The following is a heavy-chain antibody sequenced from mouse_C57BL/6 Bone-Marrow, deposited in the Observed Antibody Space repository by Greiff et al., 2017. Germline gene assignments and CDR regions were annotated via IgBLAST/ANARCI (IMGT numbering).Heavy chain of an antibody. CDR1: GYTFTSYW. CDR3: AREGWLLTAMDF. Sequence: VQLQQPGAELAKPGASVKLSCKASGYTFTSYWMHWVKQRPGQGLEWIGYINPSSGYTKYNQKFKDKATMTVDKSSSTAYMQLSSLTYEDSAVYYCAREGWLLTAMDFWGQGTSVTVSS. CDR2: INPSSGYT. J-gene: IGHJ4*01. D-gene: IGHD2-3*01. V-gene: IGHV1-7*01.